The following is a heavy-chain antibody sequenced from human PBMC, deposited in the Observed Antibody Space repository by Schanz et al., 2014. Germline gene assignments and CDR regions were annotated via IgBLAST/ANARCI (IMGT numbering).Heavy chain of an antibody. CDR1: RLTFANED. J-gene: IGHJ3*02. CDR3: ATDYSGGGCHI. Sequence: EQMVESGGGLVKPGGSLILSCAASRLTFANEDIHWVRQAPGKGLEWVSVINSRNEVFSIDSVRGRFTLSRDNSKNTVYLQMNSLRAEDTALYFCATDYSGGGCHIWGQGTMVTVSS. CDR2: INSRNEV. V-gene: IGHV3-NL1*01. D-gene: IGHD6-19*01.